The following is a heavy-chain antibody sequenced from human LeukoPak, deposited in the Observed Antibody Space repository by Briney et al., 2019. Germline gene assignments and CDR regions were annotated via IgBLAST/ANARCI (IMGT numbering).Heavy chain of an antibody. D-gene: IGHD5-24*01. CDR3: AKGDGYNSYFDY. CDR2: ISYDGSNK. Sequence: GGSLRLPCAASGFTFSSYGMHWVRQAPGKGLEWVAVISYDGSNKYYADSVKGRFTISRDNSKNTLYLQMNSLRAEDTAVYYCAKGDGYNSYFDYWGQGTLVTVSS. V-gene: IGHV3-30*18. CDR1: GFTFSSYG. J-gene: IGHJ4*02.